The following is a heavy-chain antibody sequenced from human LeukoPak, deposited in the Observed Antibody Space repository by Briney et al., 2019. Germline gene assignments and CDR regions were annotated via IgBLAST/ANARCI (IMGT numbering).Heavy chain of an antibody. Sequence: GGSLRLSCAASGFTFSTDSMNWVRQAPGKGLEWVSYITTSGSTIYHADSVKGRFIISRDNANNSLFLQMNSLRVEDTAVYYCVRDHLWAFDVWGQGTMVTVSS. CDR1: GFTFSTDS. CDR2: ITTSGSTI. D-gene: IGHD3-10*01. V-gene: IGHV3-48*01. J-gene: IGHJ3*01. CDR3: VRDHLWAFDV.